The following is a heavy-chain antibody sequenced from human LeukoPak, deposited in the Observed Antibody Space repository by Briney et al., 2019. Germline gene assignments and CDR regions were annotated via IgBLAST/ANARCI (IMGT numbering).Heavy chain of an antibody. J-gene: IGHJ4*02. D-gene: IGHD1-26*01. CDR2: IYYSGST. V-gene: IGHV4-59*01. CDR3: ARSDSGSYYRH. Sequence: SETLSLTCTVSGGSISSSYWGWIRQPPGKGLEGIGYIYYSGSTNYTPSLKSRVTISLDTSKNQFSLKLTSVTAADTAIYYCARSDSGSYYRHWGQGTLVTVSS. CDR1: GGSISSSY.